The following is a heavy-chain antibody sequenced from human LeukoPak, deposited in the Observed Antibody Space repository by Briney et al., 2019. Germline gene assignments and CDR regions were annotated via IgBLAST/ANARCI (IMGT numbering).Heavy chain of an antibody. J-gene: IGHJ2*01. CDR2: IYYSGST. V-gene: IGHV4-39*07. D-gene: IGHD5-18*01. CDR3: ARSVTLFWYFDL. CDR1: GGSISSSSYY. Sequence: SETLSLTCTVSGGSISSSSYYWGWIRQPPGKGLEWIGSIYYSGSTYYNPSLKSRVTISVDTSKNQFSLKLSSVTAADTAVYYCARSVTLFWYFDLWGRGTLVTVSS.